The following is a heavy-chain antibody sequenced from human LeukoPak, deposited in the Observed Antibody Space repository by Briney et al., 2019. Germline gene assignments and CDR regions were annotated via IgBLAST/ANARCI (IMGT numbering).Heavy chain of an antibody. V-gene: IGHV4-34*01. CDR1: GGSFSGYY. Sequence: NPSETLSLTCAVYGGSFSGYYWSWIRQPPGKGLEWIGEINHSGSTNYNPSLKSRVTISVDTSKNQFSLKLSSVTAADTAVYYCARDAVGGENFDYWGQGTLVTVSS. CDR3: ARDAVGGENFDY. J-gene: IGHJ4*02. D-gene: IGHD3-16*01. CDR2: INHSGST.